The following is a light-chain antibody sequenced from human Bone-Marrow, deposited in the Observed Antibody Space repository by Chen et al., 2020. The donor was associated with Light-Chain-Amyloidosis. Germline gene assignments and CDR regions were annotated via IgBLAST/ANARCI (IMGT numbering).Light chain of an antibody. Sequence: SYVLTQAPSVSAAPGQTATIFCGGNDIGSKSLHWYQQRPGQAPVLIVYDDTDRPSGIPSRFSASDSGSTATMIISRVQAGDETVYYWRVWYEDSDHHVFGGGTKLPVL. CDR1: DIGSKS. CDR3: RVWYEDSDHHV. V-gene: IGLV3-21*02. J-gene: IGLJ2*01. CDR2: DDT.